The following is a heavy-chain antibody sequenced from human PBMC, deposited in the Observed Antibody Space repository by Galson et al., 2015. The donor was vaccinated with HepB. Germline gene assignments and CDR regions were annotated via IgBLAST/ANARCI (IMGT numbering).Heavy chain of an antibody. D-gene: IGHD2-2*02. CDR1: GFTVSSNY. V-gene: IGHV3-53*01. CDR2: IYSGGST. J-gene: IGHJ6*02. Sequence: SLRLSCAASGFTVSSNYMSWVRQAPGKGLEWVSVIYSGGSTYYADSVKGRFTISRDNSKNTLYLQMNSLRAEDTAVYYCARLREIGYCSSTSCYNYYYGMDVWGQGTTVTVSS. CDR3: ARLREIGYCSSTSCYNYYYGMDV.